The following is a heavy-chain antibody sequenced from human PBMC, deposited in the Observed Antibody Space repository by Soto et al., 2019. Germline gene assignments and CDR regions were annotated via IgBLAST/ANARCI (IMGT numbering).Heavy chain of an antibody. CDR1: GGSISSSSYY. D-gene: IGHD3-10*01. CDR3: ARTEPTHLYYGSGTNLLAP. Sequence: SETLSLTCTVSGGSISSSSYYWGWIRQPPGKGLEWIGSIYYSGSTYYNPSLKSRVTISVDTSKNQFSLKLSSVTAADTAVYYCARTEPTHLYYGSGTNLLAPWGQGTLVTVSS. CDR2: IYYSGST. J-gene: IGHJ5*02. V-gene: IGHV4-39*01.